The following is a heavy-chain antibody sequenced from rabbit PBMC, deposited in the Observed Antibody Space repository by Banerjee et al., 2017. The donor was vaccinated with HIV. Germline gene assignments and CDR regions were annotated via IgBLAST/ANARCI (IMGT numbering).Heavy chain of an antibody. CDR1: GFSFSSSYW. Sequence: QEQLEESGGDLVKPEGSLTLTCTASGFSFSSSYWSCWVRQAPGKGLEWIACIYAGSSGSTYYASWAKGRFTISKTSSTTVTLQMTSLTAADTATYFCVRINAGYAGYGYGGAFDPWGPGTLVTVS. CDR2: IYAGSSGST. D-gene: IGHD6-1*01. V-gene: IGHV1S45*01. CDR3: VRINAGYAGYGYGGAFDP. J-gene: IGHJ2*01.